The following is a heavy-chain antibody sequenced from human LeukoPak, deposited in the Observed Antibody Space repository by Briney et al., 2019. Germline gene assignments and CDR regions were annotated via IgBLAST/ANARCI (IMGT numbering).Heavy chain of an antibody. Sequence: PEGSLRLSCAASGFIFSSYSMIWVRQAPGKGLEWVSSISSSSSYIYYADSVKGRFTISRDNAKNSLYLQMNSLRAEDTAVYYCARADYGDYRREYFFDYWGQGTLVTVSS. CDR2: ISSSSSYI. CDR1: GFIFSSYS. J-gene: IGHJ4*02. D-gene: IGHD4-17*01. CDR3: ARADYGDYRREYFFDY. V-gene: IGHV3-21*06.